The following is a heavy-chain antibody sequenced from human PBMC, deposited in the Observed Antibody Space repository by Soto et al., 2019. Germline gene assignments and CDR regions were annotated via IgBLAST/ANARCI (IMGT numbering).Heavy chain of an antibody. CDR3: ARRRARGTDY. CDR2: IYYSGST. J-gene: IGHJ4*02. D-gene: IGHD3-16*01. CDR1: GGSISSSRYY. V-gene: IGHV4-39*01. Sequence: SETLSLTCTVSGGSISSSRYYWGWIRQPPGKGLEWIGSIYYSGSTYYNPSLKSRVTISVDTSKNQFSLKLSSVTAADTAVYYCARRRARGTDYWGQGTLVTVS.